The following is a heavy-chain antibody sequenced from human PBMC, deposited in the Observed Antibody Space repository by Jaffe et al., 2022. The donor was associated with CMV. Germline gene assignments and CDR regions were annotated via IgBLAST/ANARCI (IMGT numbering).Heavy chain of an antibody. CDR2: VYYSGNT. V-gene: IGHV4-61*01. J-gene: IGHJ4*02. CDR3: AREWGYISAWDGYFDY. Sequence: QVQLQESGPGLVKPSETLSLTCTVSGGSVSSGRHYWSWIRQPPGKGLEWLGDVYYSGNTNQNPSLKSRVTISVDTSKNQFSLRLSSVTAADTAVYYCAREWGYISAWDGYFDYWGQGAQVTVSS. D-gene: IGHD6-19*01. CDR1: GGSVSSGRHY.